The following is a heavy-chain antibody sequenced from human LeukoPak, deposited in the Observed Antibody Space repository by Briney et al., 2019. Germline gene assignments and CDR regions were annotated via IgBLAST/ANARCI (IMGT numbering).Heavy chain of an antibody. Sequence: PGGSLRLSCAASGFIFTDYWMSWVRQAPGKGLEWVANIKQDGSEKYYVDSMKGRFTISRDYAKKSLFLQMNSLRAEDTAVYYCAREKVDYSFDHWGRGTLVTVSS. CDR2: IKQDGSEK. J-gene: IGHJ4*02. D-gene: IGHD2-15*01. CDR3: AREKVDYSFDH. CDR1: GFIFTDYW. V-gene: IGHV3-7*01.